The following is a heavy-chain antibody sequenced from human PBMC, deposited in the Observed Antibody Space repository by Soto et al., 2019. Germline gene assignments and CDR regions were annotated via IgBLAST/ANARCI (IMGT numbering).Heavy chain of an antibody. V-gene: IGHV1-58*01. CDR2: IVGGSGST. Sequence: GPEVKKPGTSVKVSCKASGFTLTSADVQWVRQTRGQRLEWIGWIVGGSGSTNYAQQFQGRLAITRDMSTSTVYMELSSLRSEDTAVYYCAADWSNRPFDFWGQGTLVTVSS. CDR1: GFTLTSAD. CDR3: AADWSNRPFDF. D-gene: IGHD3-3*01. J-gene: IGHJ4*02.